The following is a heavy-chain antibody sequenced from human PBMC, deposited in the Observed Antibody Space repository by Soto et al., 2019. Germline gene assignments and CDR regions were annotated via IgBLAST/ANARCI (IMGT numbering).Heavy chain of an antibody. CDR1: DFSLTTNGVG. CDR2: IYWDNDK. J-gene: IGHJ4*02. CDR3: AHRRVAFRPYYFDY. D-gene: IGHD3-3*02. Sequence: QITLKESGPALVNPTQPLTLTCSFSDFSLTTNGVGVGWIRQPPGKALEWLALIYWDNDKRYSPSLQSRLTIARDTSKNQVVLTMTNMDPVDTATYYCAHRRVAFRPYYFDYWGQGTLVTVSS. V-gene: IGHV2-5*02.